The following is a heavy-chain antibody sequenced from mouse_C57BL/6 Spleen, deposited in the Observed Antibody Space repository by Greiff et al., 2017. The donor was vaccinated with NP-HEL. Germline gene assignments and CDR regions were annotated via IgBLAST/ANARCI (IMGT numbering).Heavy chain of an antibody. D-gene: IGHD1-1*01. CDR3: ARSGNYYGSSYYYAMGY. V-gene: IGHV1-55*01. CDR1: GYTFTSYW. CDR2: IYPGSGST. J-gene: IGHJ4*01. Sequence: VQLQQPGAELVKPGASVKMSCKASGYTFTSYWITWVKQRPGQGLEWIGDIYPGSGSTNYNEKFKSKATLTVDTSSSTAYMQLSSLTSEDSAVYYCARSGNYYGSSYYYAMGYWGQGTSVTVSS.